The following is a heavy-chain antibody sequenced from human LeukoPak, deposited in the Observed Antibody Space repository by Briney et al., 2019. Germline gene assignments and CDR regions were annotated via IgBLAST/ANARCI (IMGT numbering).Heavy chain of an antibody. V-gene: IGHV3-21*01. D-gene: IGHD2-21*02. CDR3: ARAVGTYCGGDCYSWWFDP. Sequence: GGSLRLSCAASGFTLSSYAMSWVRQAPGKGLEWVSSISSSSSYIYYADSVKGRFTISRDSAKNSLYLQMNSLRAEDTAVYYCARAVGTYCGGDCYSWWFDPWGQGTLVTVSS. J-gene: IGHJ5*02. CDR2: ISSSSSYI. CDR1: GFTLSSYA.